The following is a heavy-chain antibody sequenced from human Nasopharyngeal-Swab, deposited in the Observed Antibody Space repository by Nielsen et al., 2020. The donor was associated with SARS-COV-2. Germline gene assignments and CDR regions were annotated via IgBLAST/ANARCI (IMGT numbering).Heavy chain of an antibody. V-gene: IGHV1-2*06. Sequence: ASVKVSCKTSGYTFTDYFVHWVRQAPGQGLDWMGRINPKSVGPNYAQTFQGRVTMSRDTSINTAYMELTRLRSDDTAVYYCARSHSEVISPVLNYFDYWGPGSVVTVSS. CDR3: ARSHSEVISPVLNYFDY. D-gene: IGHD2-21*01. J-gene: IGHJ4*02. CDR2: INPKSVGP. CDR1: GYTFTDYF.